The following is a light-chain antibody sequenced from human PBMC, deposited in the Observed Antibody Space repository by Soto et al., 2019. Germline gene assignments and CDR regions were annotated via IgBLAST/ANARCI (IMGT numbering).Light chain of an antibody. V-gene: IGKV1-5*01. Sequence: DIQMTQSPSTLSASVGDRVTITCRASQSITSFLAWYQQKPGKAPKLLIYDASTLEGGVPSRFSGSDSGTDFTLTISSLQPDDFATYYCQHYDSYPYTFGQGTKVEI. CDR1: QSITSF. J-gene: IGKJ2*01. CDR3: QHYDSYPYT. CDR2: DAS.